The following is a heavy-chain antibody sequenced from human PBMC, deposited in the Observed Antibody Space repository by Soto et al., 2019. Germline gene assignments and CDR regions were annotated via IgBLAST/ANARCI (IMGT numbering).Heavy chain of an antibody. V-gene: IGHV4-4*02. CDR1: GESITSDSW. D-gene: IGHD2-2*01. CDR2: ISHSGTI. CDR3: ARDHMHTSSSWAFDI. J-gene: IGHJ3*02. Sequence: SETLSLTCAVSGESITSDSWWNWVRQPPGKGLEWIGEISHSGTIIYNPSLKSRVTISVDTSNNQFSLKLNSVTAADTAVYYCARDHMHTSSSWAFDIWGPGTMVTVSS.